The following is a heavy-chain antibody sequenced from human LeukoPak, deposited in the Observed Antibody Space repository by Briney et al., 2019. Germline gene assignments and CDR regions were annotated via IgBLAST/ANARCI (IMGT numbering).Heavy chain of an antibody. CDR2: ISGSGGST. CDR3: GKGGNTAMTLFDY. V-gene: IGHV3-23*01. Sequence: GGSLRLSCAASGFTFSSYTMSWVRQAPGKGLEWVSAISGSGGSTYYADSVKGRFTISRDNSKNTLYLQMNSLRAEDTAVYYCGKGGNTAMTLFDYWGQGTLVTVSS. CDR1: GFTFSSYT. D-gene: IGHD5-18*01. J-gene: IGHJ4*02.